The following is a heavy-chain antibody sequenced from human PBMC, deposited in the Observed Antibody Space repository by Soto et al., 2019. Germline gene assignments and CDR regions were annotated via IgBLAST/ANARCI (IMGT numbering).Heavy chain of an antibody. CDR2: IYWDDDK. V-gene: IGHV2-5*02. D-gene: IGHD3-10*01. CDR3: AHRAYYYGSGSYYTH. Sequence: SGPTLVNPTQTLTLTCSFSGFSLSTREVGVGWIRQPPGKALEWLALIYWDDDKRYRPSLKSRLTIVKDTSKNLVILIMTNMDPEDTATYYCAHRAYYYGSGSYYTHWGQGILVNVSS. J-gene: IGHJ4*02. CDR1: GFSLSTREVG.